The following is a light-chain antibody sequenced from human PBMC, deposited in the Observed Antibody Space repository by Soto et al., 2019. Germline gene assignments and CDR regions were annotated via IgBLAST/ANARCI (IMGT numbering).Light chain of an antibody. CDR3: QQFNNYPLT. CDR1: QGINSW. V-gene: IGKV1-12*01. CDR2: AAS. J-gene: IGKJ1*01. Sequence: DIQMTQSPSSVSASVGDRVTMTCRASQGINSWLAWYQQKPGKAPKLLIYAASNLQSGVPSRFSGSGSGTDFTLTISSLQPEDVATYYCQQFNNYPLTLGQGTKVDIK.